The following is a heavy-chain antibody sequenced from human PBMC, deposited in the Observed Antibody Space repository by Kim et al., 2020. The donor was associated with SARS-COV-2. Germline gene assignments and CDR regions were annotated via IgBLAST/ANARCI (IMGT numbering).Heavy chain of an antibody. Sequence: AVSVKSRITINPDTSKNQFSLQLNSVTPEDSAVYYCARERKGIMGIWFDPWGQGTLVTVSS. V-gene: IGHV6-1*01. CDR3: ARERKGIMGIWFDP. J-gene: IGHJ5*02. D-gene: IGHD6-13*01.